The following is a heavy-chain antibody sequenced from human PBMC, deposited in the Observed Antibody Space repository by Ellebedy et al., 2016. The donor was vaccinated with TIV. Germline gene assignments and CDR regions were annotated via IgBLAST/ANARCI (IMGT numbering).Heavy chain of an antibody. V-gene: IGHV1-18*01. J-gene: IGHJ4*02. Sequence: ASVKVSCKASGGIFSSYVISWVRQAPGQGLEWMAWISAYTGNSNYAQKFQGRVTVTTDTSTRTAYLELRNLKSDDTAVYYCARDMVQGMVARYLWFDYWGQGTLVTVSS. CDR2: ISAYTGNS. D-gene: IGHD1-26*01. CDR1: GGIFSSYV. CDR3: ARDMVQGMVARYLWFDY.